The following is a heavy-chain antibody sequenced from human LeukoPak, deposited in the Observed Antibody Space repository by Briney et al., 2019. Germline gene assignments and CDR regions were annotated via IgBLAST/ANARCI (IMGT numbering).Heavy chain of an antibody. CDR2: IYTTGDT. J-gene: IGHJ4*02. CDR3: ARATPVGGVRFDY. Sequence: SETLSLTCAVSGDSFSSHYWTWIRQPPGKGLEWIGSIYTTGDTRYNPSLKSRVTISVDTSKNQFSLKLSSVTAADTAVYYCARATPVGGVRFDYWGQGTLVTVSS. D-gene: IGHD3-16*01. CDR1: GDSFSSHY. V-gene: IGHV4-4*09.